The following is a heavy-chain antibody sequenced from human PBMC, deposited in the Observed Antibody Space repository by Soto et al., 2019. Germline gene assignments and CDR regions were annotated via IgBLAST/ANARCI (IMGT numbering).Heavy chain of an antibody. Sequence: LETLCLTCAVCGASFSDYYLSWIRQPPGKGLEWIGEINHSGSTNYNPSLKSRVTISVDTSKNHFSLKLTSVTAADTAVYYCARVGGYGDYFVFDYWGQGTLVTVSS. D-gene: IGHD4-17*01. V-gene: IGHV4-34*01. CDR3: ARVGGYGDYFVFDY. CDR1: GASFSDYY. J-gene: IGHJ4*02. CDR2: INHSGST.